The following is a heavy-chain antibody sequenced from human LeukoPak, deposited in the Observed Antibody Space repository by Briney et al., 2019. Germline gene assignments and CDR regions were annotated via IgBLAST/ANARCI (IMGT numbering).Heavy chain of an antibody. J-gene: IGHJ4*02. Sequence: GGSLRLSCAASGFTFSSYEMNWVRQAPGKGLEWVSYISSSGSTIYYADSVKARFTISRDNAKNSLYLQMNSLRAEDTAVYYCARDGGGAPLPDWWGQGTLVTVSS. CDR3: ARDGGGAPLPDW. V-gene: IGHV3-48*03. D-gene: IGHD2-21*01. CDR2: ISSSGSTI. CDR1: GFTFSSYE.